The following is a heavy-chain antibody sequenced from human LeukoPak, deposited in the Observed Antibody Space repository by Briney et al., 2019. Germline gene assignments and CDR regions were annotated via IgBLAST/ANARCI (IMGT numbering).Heavy chain of an antibody. V-gene: IGHV1-18*01. Sequence: ASVKVSCKASGYTFTSYGISWVRQAPGQGLEWMGWISAYNGNTKYAQKFQGRVTMTTDTSTSTAYMELRSLRSEDTAVYYCASSGYYWFDPWGQGTLVTVSS. CDR1: GYTFTSYG. D-gene: IGHD3-22*01. CDR2: ISAYNGNT. J-gene: IGHJ5*02. CDR3: ASSGYYWFDP.